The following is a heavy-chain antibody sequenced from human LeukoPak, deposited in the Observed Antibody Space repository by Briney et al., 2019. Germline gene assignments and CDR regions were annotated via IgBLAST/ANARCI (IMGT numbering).Heavy chain of an antibody. J-gene: IGHJ4*02. CDR2: IYSGGST. Sequence: GRSLRLSCAASGFTVSSNYMSGVRQAPGKGLEWVSVIYSGGSTYYADPVKGRVTISRDNSKNTLYLQMNSLRAEDTAVYYCARDLARRELFGYWGQGTLVTVSS. D-gene: IGHD3-10*01. CDR1: GFTVSSNY. CDR3: ARDLARRELFGY. V-gene: IGHV3-53*01.